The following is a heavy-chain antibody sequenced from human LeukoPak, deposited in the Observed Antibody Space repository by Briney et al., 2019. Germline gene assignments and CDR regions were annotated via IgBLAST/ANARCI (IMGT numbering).Heavy chain of an antibody. J-gene: IGHJ1*01. V-gene: IGHV3-43*01. CDR1: GFTFRDYN. CDR2: IKWDDGST. CDR3: AKDRERFGSGPIRH. D-gene: IGHD1-1*01. Sequence: GGSLRLSCAASGFTFRDYNMHWVRQAPGKGLEWVSHIKWDDGSTYYADSVKGRFTISRDNSKNSLYLQMNSLRTGDTALYYCAKDRERFGSGPIRHWGQGTLVTVSS.